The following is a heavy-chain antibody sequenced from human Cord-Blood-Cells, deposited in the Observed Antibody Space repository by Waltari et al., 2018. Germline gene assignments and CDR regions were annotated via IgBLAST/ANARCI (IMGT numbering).Heavy chain of an antibody. Sequence: QVQLVQSGAEVKKPGSSVKVSCKASGGTFSRYAISWVRQAPGQGLEWMGRIIPILGIANYAQKFQGRVTITADKSTSTAYMELSSLRSEDTAVYYCARALPDNAFDIWGQGTMVTVSS. J-gene: IGHJ3*02. CDR1: GGTFSRYA. V-gene: IGHV1-69*09. CDR3: ARALPDNAFDI. CDR2: IIPILGIA.